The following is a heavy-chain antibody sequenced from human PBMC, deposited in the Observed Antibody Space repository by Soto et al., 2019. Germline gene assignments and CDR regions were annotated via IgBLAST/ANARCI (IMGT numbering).Heavy chain of an antibody. V-gene: IGHV3-74*01. CDR3: TTFFEY. CDR1: GFTFTNYW. CDR2: IDGVGTGT. J-gene: IGHJ4*02. Sequence: QPGGSLRLSCPASGFTFTNYWMHWVRQVPGKGLVWVSRIDGVGTGTSYSDSVRGRFTISRDNAENTLYLQMNSLRAEDTAVYYCTTFFEYWGQGTPVTVSS. D-gene: IGHD3-3*02.